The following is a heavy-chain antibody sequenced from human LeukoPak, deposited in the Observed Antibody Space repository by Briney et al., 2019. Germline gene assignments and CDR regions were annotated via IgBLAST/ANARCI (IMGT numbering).Heavy chain of an antibody. CDR1: GGSISSYY. V-gene: IGHV4-59*01. J-gene: IGHJ6*04. CDR3: ARGGVRGVTIMDV. Sequence: SENLSLTCTVSGGSISSYYWSWIRQPPGKGLEWIGYIYYSGSTNYNPSLKSRVTISVDTSKNQFSLKLSSVTAADTAVYYCARGGVRGVTIMDVWGKGTTVTISS. CDR2: IYYSGST. D-gene: IGHD3-10*01.